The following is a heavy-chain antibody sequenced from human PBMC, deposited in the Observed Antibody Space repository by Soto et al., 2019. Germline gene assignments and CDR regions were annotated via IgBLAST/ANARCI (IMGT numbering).Heavy chain of an antibody. CDR2: IIPLLDTA. D-gene: IGHD5-12*01. V-gene: IGHV1-69*08. J-gene: IGHJ4*02. CDR1: GGTFSNDI. Sequence: QVQLVQSGAEVKKPGSSVKVSCKTSGGTFSNDIITWVRQAPGQGLEWMGRIIPLLDTANYAQKYQGSVTTTATKLTTTAYIEKHDLRPEIKVRYYSALDCPIASTLRGYDAIDSWGQGSPVTVSS. CDR3: ALDCPIASTLRGYDAIDS.